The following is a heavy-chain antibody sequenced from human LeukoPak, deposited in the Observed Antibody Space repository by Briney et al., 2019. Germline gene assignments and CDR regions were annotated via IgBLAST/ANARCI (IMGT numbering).Heavy chain of an antibody. Sequence: QPGGSLRLSCAASGFTFSSYAMSWVRQAPGKGLEWVSAISGSGGSTYYADSVKGRFTISRDNSKNTLYLQMNGLRAEDTAVYYCAKGGVVIKPPGDAFDIWGQGTMVTVSS. CDR1: GFTFSSYA. CDR3: AKGGVVIKPPGDAFDI. D-gene: IGHD3-3*01. J-gene: IGHJ3*02. CDR2: ISGSGGST. V-gene: IGHV3-23*01.